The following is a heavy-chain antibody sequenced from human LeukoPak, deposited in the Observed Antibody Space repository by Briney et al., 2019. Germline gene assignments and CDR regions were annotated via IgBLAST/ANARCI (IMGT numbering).Heavy chain of an antibody. D-gene: IGHD3-9*01. CDR1: GFTFSDYY. J-gene: IGHJ6*02. V-gene: IGHV3-11*04. CDR3: ARAFEAGAWFGMDV. CDR2: ISSSSSTI. Sequence: PGGPLRLSCAASGFTFSDYYMSWIRQAPGKGLEWVSYISSSSSTIYYADSVKGRFTISRDNAKNSLYLQMNGLRDEDTAVYYCARAFEAGAWFGMDVWGQGTTVTASS.